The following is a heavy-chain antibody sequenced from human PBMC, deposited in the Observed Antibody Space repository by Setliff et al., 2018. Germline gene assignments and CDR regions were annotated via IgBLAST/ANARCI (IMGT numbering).Heavy chain of an antibody. CDR3: ARQGDYDRVDP. CDR1: GYKFTDYW. Sequence: HGESLKISCKGSGYKFTDYWIGWVRLMPGKGLEWMGIIYPGDSDTRYSPSFQGHVTISADESIDTAYLQWSSLKASDTAIYYCARQGDYDRVDPWGQGTLVTVSS. V-gene: IGHV5-51*01. D-gene: IGHD4-17*01. CDR2: IYPGDSDT. J-gene: IGHJ5*02.